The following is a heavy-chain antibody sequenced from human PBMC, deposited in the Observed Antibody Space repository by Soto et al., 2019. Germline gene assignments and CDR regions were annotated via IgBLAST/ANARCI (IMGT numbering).Heavy chain of an antibody. J-gene: IGHJ1*01. V-gene: IGHV1-69*02. Sequence: SVKVSCKASGGTFSSYTISWVRQAPGQGLEWMGRIIPILGIANYAQKFQGRVTITADKSTSTAYMELSSLRSEDTAVYYCAIYCSSTSFYSEYFQHWGQGTLVTVSS. D-gene: IGHD2-2*01. CDR2: IIPILGIA. CDR3: AIYCSSTSFYSEYFQH. CDR1: GGTFSSYT.